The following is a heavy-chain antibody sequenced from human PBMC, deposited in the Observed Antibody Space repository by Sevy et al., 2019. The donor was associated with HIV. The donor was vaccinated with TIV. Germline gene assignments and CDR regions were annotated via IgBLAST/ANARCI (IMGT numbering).Heavy chain of an antibody. V-gene: IGHV3-43*01. Sequence: GGSLRLSCAASGFNFDDHSMHWVRQRTGKGLEWVSLISWDGDITDYAESVKGRFTISRDNSIKSLYLQRSSLRTEDAALYYCAREDAGNRSPLDHWGQGTLVTVSS. CDR1: GFNFDDHS. CDR2: ISWDGDIT. CDR3: AREDAGNRSPLDH. D-gene: IGHD6-13*01. J-gene: IGHJ4*02.